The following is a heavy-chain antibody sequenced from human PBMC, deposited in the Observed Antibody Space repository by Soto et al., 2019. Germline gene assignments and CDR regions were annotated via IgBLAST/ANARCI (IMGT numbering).Heavy chain of an antibody. CDR1: GFTFSSYG. Sequence: QVQLVEYGGGVVQPGRSLRVSCAASGFTFSSYGMNWVRQAPGKGLEWVAIISYDGSDKYYADSVKGRFTISRDNSKNTLYLQMNSLRGEDTAVYYCAKNPESYAWGLEGYCDYWGQGTLVTVSS. D-gene: IGHD3-16*01. J-gene: IGHJ4*02. CDR3: AKNPESYAWGLEGYCDY. V-gene: IGHV3-30*18. CDR2: ISYDGSDK.